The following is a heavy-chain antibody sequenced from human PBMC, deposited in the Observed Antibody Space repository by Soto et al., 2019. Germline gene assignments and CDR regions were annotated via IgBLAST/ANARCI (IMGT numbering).Heavy chain of an antibody. D-gene: IGHD2-8*01. V-gene: IGHV1-18*01. Sequence: QVQLVQSGAEVKKPGASVKVSCKATGYTFTTYDISWVRQAPGQGLEWMGRISTYNGNTNYPQSLQGRLTMTTDTYTTTAYMELRSLRSDETAVYYCARDPYHVLMVKAPSLDGMDVGVEGPTVTVSS. CDR1: GYTFTTYD. CDR3: ARDPYHVLMVKAPSLDGMDV. J-gene: IGHJ6*04. CDR2: ISTYNGNT.